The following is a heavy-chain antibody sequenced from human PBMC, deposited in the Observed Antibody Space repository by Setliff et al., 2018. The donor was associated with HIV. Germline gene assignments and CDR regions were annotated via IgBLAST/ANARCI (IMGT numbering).Heavy chain of an antibody. CDR1: GASLSGYY. CDR3: ARSIVPVASGYYYFEY. Sequence: PSETLSLTCAVYGASLSGYYWSWIRQPPGKGLEWIGEINHRGSTNYNPSLKSRVTISVDTSKNQFSLRLSSVAAGDTAVYYCARSIVPVASGYYYFEYWGQGTLVTVSS. V-gene: IGHV4-34*01. J-gene: IGHJ4*02. D-gene: IGHD3-3*01. CDR2: INHRGST.